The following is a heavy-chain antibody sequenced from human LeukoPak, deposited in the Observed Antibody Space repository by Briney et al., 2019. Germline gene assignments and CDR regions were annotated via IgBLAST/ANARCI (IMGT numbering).Heavy chain of an antibody. Sequence: SETLSLTCTVSGGSISSYYWSWIRQPPGKGLEWIGYIYYSGSTNYNPSLKSRVTISVDTSKNQFSLKLSSVTAADTAVYYCARAADGDDYDILTGYSNYFDYWGQGTLVTVSS. V-gene: IGHV4-59*01. CDR3: ARAADGDDYDILTGYSNYFDY. J-gene: IGHJ4*02. D-gene: IGHD3-9*01. CDR2: IYYSGST. CDR1: GGSISSYY.